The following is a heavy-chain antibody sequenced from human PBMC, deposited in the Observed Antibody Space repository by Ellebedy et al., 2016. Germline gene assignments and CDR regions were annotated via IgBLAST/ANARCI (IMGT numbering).Heavy chain of an antibody. V-gene: IGHV3-30-3*01. CDR3: ARQSMISFGGVFDY. J-gene: IGHJ4*02. Sequence: GGSLRLXXAASGFTFSNSPMHWVRQAPGKGLEWVAVISYDGNNKYYADSVKGRFTISRDTSNNTLYLQMNSLRAEDTAIYYCARQSMISFGGVFDYWGQGTLVTVSS. CDR1: GFTFSNSP. D-gene: IGHD3-16*01. CDR2: ISYDGNNK.